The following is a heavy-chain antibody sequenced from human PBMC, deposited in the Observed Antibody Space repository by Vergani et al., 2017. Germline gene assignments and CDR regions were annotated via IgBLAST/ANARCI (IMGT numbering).Heavy chain of an antibody. J-gene: IGHJ6*03. D-gene: IGHD1-1*01. CDR2: ISYDGNKK. V-gene: IGHV3-33*05. CDR1: GFTFSHYG. CDR3: ARDFLTRVTTLDYYYMGV. Sequence: QVQLVESGGGVVQPGRSLRLSCAASGFTFSHYGIHWVRQAPGKGLEWVAVISYDGNKKNYADSVKGRFTISRDNSKNTLYLEMNALRAEDTAVYYCARDFLTRVTTLDYYYMGVWGKGTTVTVSS.